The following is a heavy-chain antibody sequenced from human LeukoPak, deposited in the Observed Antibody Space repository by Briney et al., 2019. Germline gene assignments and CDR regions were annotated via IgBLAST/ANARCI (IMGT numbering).Heavy chain of an antibody. CDR2: IIPIFGTA. Sequence: SVNVSCKASGGTFSSYAISWVRQAPGQGLEWMGGIIPIFGTANYAQKFQGRVTITADESTSTAYMELRSLRSDDTAVYYCARITGTTNWFDPWGQGTLVTVSS. J-gene: IGHJ5*02. D-gene: IGHD1-20*01. V-gene: IGHV1-69*01. CDR3: ARITGTTNWFDP. CDR1: GGTFSSYA.